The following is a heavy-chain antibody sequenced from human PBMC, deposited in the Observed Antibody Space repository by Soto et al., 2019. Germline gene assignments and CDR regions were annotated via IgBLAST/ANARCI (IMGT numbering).Heavy chain of an antibody. Sequence: QVQLVQSRDEMRKPGASVKVSCQASGYTFSNYGITWVRQAPGQGLEWMGWISAHNGNSKYAQSLQGRLTLTTDTSTSTAYMELRSLRSDDTAVYYCARDWYFYGSGSPNHMDVWGKGTTVSVSS. CDR2: ISAHNGNS. CDR3: ARDWYFYGSGSPNHMDV. CDR1: GYTFSNYG. V-gene: IGHV1-18*01. J-gene: IGHJ6*03. D-gene: IGHD3-10*01.